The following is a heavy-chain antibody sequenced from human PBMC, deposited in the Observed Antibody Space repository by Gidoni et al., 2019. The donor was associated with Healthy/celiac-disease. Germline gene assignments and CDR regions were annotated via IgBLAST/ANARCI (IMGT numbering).Heavy chain of an antibody. CDR3: ARDCSGGSCYEQGIDY. J-gene: IGHJ4*02. Sequence: QVQLQESGPGLVKPSQTLSLPCTVSGGSISSGGYYWSWIRQHPGKGLEWIGYISYSGSTYYNPSLKSRVTISVDTSKNQFSLKLSSVTAADTAVYYCARDCSGGSCYEQGIDYWGQGTLVTVSS. V-gene: IGHV4-31*03. CDR2: ISYSGST. CDR1: GGSISSGGYY. D-gene: IGHD2-15*01.